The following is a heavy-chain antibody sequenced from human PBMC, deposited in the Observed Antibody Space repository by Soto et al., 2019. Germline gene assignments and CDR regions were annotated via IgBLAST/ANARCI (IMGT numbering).Heavy chain of an antibody. CDR1: GYPFTSYG. V-gene: IGHV1-18*01. J-gene: IGHJ4*02. Sequence: SSLKLSCKSSGYPFTSYGISWVRQAPGQGLEWMGWISAYNGNTNYAQKLQGRVTMTTDTSTSTAYMELRSLRSDDTAVYYCARSRRDTLYPNWGQGTLVTVSS. CDR2: ISAYNGNT. D-gene: IGHD3-3*01. CDR3: ARSRRDTLYPN.